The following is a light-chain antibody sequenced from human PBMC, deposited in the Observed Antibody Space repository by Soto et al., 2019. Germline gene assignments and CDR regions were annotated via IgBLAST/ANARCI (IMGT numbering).Light chain of an antibody. CDR1: QSISIW. Sequence: DIHMTQSPSTLSASVGDRVTITCRASQSISIWLAWYQQKPGRAPNLLIYGTSSLESGVPSRFSGSGSGTEFPLTISSLQPDDFATYYCQHYNDYSWTFGQGPKVEIK. CDR3: QHYNDYSWT. V-gene: IGKV1-5*03. J-gene: IGKJ1*01. CDR2: GTS.